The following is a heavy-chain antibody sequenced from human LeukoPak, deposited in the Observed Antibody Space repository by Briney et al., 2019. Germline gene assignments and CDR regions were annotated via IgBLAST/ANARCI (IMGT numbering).Heavy chain of an antibody. D-gene: IGHD1-26*01. J-gene: IGHJ4*02. CDR1: GYTFTSYA. Sequence: ASVKVSCKASGYTFTSYAIHWVRQAPGQRLEWMGWISAGNGNTKYSQSFQGRVTFISNTSATTAFMELSSLRSEDAAVYYCARDSGSGNNDYWGQGTLVTVSS. CDR2: ISAGNGNT. V-gene: IGHV1-3*01. CDR3: ARDSGSGNNDY.